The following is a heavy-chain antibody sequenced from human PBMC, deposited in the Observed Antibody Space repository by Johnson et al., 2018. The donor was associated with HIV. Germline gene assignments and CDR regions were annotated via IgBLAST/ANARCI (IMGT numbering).Heavy chain of an antibody. CDR1: GFTFSSYP. D-gene: IGHD5-18*01. J-gene: IGHJ3*02. CDR3: ARLPSGYSRDAFDI. V-gene: IGHV3-30*04. CDR2: ISYDGNSK. Sequence: QVQLVESGGGVVQPGRSLRLSCAASGFTFSSYPMHWVRQAPGKGLEWVAFISYDGNSKYFADSVKCRFTISRDNSKNTLYLQMNSLRPEDTAVYYCARLPSGYSRDAFDIWGQGTMVTVSS.